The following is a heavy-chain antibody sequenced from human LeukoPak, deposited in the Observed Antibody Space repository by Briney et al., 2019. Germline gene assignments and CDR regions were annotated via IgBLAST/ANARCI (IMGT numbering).Heavy chain of an antibody. CDR2: IYYSGST. D-gene: IGHD5-18*01. Sequence: SETLCLTCTVSGGSISSYYWSWIRQPPGKGLEWIGYIYYSGSTNYNPSLKSRVTISVDTSKNQFSLKLSSVTAADTAVYYCARGGYSYGYHNWFDPWGQGTLVTVSS. V-gene: IGHV4-59*01. J-gene: IGHJ5*02. CDR1: GGSISSYY. CDR3: ARGGYSYGYHNWFDP.